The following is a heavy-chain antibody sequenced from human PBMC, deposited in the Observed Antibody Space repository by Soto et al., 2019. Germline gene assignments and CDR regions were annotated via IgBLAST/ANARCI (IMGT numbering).Heavy chain of an antibody. V-gene: IGHV3-30-3*01. J-gene: IGHJ4*02. CDR1: GFTFSSYA. CDR2: ISYDGSNK. CDR3: AREGWTVTTFYFDY. D-gene: IGHD4-17*01. Sequence: QVQLVESGGGVVQPGRSLRLSCAASGFTFSSYAMHWVRQAPGKGLEWVAVISYDGSNKYYADSVKGRFTISRDNSKNTRYLQMNSLRAEDTAVYYCAREGWTVTTFYFDYWGQGALVTVSS.